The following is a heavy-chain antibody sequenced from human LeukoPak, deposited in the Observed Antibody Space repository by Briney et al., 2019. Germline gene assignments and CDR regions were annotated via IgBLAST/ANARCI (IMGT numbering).Heavy chain of an antibody. CDR2: INTNTGNP. J-gene: IGHJ6*02. V-gene: IGHV7-4-1*02. CDR1: GYTFTNYA. Sequence: ASVKVSCKASGYTFTNYAMNWVRQAPGQGLEWMGWINTNTGNPTYAQGFTGRFVFSLDTSVSTAYLQISSLKAEDTAVYYCARPYCNGDSCYRPPYGMDVWGQGTTVTVSS. D-gene: IGHD2-15*01. CDR3: ARPYCNGDSCYRPPYGMDV.